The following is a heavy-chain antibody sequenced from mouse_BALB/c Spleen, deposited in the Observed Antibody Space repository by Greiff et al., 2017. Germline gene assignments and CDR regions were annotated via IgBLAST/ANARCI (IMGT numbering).Heavy chain of an antibody. V-gene: IGHV14-1*02. J-gene: IGHJ1*01. CDR2: IDPENGNT. Sequence: EVKLMESGAELVRPGALVKLSCKASGFNIKDYYMHWVKQRPEQGLEWIGWIDPENGNTIYDPKFQGKASITADTSSNTAYLQLSSLTSEDTAVYYCAKLLLYWYFDVWGAGTTVTVSS. CDR3: AKLLLYWYFDV. D-gene: IGHD1-1*01. CDR1: GFNIKDYY.